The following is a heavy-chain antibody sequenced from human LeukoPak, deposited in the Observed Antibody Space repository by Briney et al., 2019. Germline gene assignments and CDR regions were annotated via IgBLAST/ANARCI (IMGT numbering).Heavy chain of an antibody. Sequence: PSETLSLTCTVSGGSISGYYWSWIRQPPGKGLEWIGYIFYSGSTNYNPSLKSRVTISVDTSKNQFSLKLTSVAAADTAVYYCARLGLLWSFDPWGQGILVTVSS. CDR3: ARLGLLWSFDP. CDR1: GGSISGYY. J-gene: IGHJ5*02. V-gene: IGHV4-59*08. CDR2: IFYSGST. D-gene: IGHD3-10*01.